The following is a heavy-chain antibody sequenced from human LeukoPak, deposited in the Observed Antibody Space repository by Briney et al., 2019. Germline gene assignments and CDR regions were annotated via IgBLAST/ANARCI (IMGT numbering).Heavy chain of an antibody. CDR3: ARGYVGGIAAAGTFGWFDP. Sequence: PSETLSLTCAVYGGSFSGYYWSWIRQPPGKGLEWIGEINHVVSTNYNPSLKSRVTISLDTSKNQFSLKLGSVTAADTAVYYCARGYVGGIAAAGTFGWFDPWGQGTLVTVSS. V-gene: IGHV4-34*01. CDR2: INHVVST. J-gene: IGHJ5*02. D-gene: IGHD6-13*01. CDR1: GGSFSGYY.